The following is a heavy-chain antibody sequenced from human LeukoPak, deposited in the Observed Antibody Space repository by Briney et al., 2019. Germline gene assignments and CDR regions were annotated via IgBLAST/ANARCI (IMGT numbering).Heavy chain of an antibody. D-gene: IGHD3-22*01. V-gene: IGHV1-18*03. CDR3: AKDIHPGLDSGASCCFDY. CDR1: GYTFSRHG. CDR2: VSGYNGNT. J-gene: IGHJ4*02. Sequence: ASVKVSCKTSGYTFSRHGITWVRQAPGQGLEWMGWVSGYNGNTNYAQNVQGRVTMTTDTSTNTSYMEPWSLRSLDMALYYCAKDIHPGLDSGASCCFDYWGQGTPVTVYS.